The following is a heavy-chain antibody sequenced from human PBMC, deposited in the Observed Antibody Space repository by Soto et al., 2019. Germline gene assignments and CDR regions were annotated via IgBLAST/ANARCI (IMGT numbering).Heavy chain of an antibody. CDR1: GGSISSYY. Sequence: ALTCTVSGGSISSYYWSWIRQPPGKGLEWIGYIYYSGSTNYNPSLKSRVTISVDTSKNQFSLKLSSVTAADTAVYYCARVTNWNYYYYYGMDVWGQGTTVTVSS. J-gene: IGHJ6*02. V-gene: IGHV4-59*01. CDR2: IYYSGST. CDR3: ARVTNWNYYYYYGMDV. D-gene: IGHD1-20*01.